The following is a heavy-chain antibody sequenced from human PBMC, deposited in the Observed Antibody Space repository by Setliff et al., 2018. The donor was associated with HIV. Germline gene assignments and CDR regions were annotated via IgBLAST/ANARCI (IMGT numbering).Heavy chain of an antibody. CDR2: INTNTGNP. V-gene: IGHV7-4-1*02. D-gene: IGHD6-19*01. Sequence: EASVKVSCKASGYTFTTYSMNWVRQAPGQGLEWMGWINTNTGNPTYAQAFTGRFVFSLDTSVSTAYLQISSLKAEDTAIYYCARDWYAVAGTGFDYWGQGTLVTVSS. CDR3: ARDWYAVAGTGFDY. J-gene: IGHJ4*02. CDR1: GYTFTTYS.